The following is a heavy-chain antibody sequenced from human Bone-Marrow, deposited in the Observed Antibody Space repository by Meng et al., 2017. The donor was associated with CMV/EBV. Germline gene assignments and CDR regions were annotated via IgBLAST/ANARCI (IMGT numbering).Heavy chain of an antibody. CDR2: ISGSGGST. CDR1: GFTFSSYA. Sequence: GESLKISCATSGFTFSSYAMSWVRQAPGKGLEWVSVISGSGGSTYYADSVKGRFTISRDNSKNTLYLQMNSLRAEDTAVYYCAKGSDCSSTSCTKKGSWDYWGQGTLVTLYS. D-gene: IGHD2-2*01. J-gene: IGHJ4*02. CDR3: AKGSDCSSTSCTKKGSWDY. V-gene: IGHV3-23*01.